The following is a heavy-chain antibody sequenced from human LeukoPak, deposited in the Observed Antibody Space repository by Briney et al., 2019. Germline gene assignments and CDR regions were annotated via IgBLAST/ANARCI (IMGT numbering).Heavy chain of an antibody. CDR3: AREGGVAAAGNYYYGMDV. CDR2: ISYGGSNK. J-gene: IGHJ6*04. D-gene: IGHD6-13*01. CDR1: GYTFSSYA. Sequence: GGSLRLSCAASGYTFSSYAVHWVRQAPGKGLEWVAVISYGGSNKYYADSVKGRFTISRDNSKNTLYLQMNSLRAEDTAVYYCAREGGVAAAGNYYYGMDVWGKGTTVTVSS. V-gene: IGHV3-30*04.